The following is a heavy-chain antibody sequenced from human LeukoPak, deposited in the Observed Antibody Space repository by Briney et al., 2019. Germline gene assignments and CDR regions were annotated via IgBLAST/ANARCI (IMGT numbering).Heavy chain of an antibody. Sequence: SETLSLTCAVYGGSFSGYYWSWIRQPPGKGLEWIGEINHSGSTNYNPSLTSRVTISVDTSKNQFSLKLSSVTAADTAVYYCARGGRSGLTYWGQGTLVTVSS. V-gene: IGHV4-34*01. CDR1: GGSFSGYY. J-gene: IGHJ4*02. CDR2: INHSGST. D-gene: IGHD6-19*01. CDR3: ARGGRSGLTY.